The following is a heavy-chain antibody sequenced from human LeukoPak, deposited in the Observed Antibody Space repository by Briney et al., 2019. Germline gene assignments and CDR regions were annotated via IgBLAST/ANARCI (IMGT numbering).Heavy chain of an antibody. CDR2: IIPIFGTA. CDR1: GGTFSSYA. V-gene: IGHV1-69*01. CDR3: ARDAPYCGGDCYSWVWYFDL. J-gene: IGHJ2*01. Sequence: SVKVSCKASGGTFSSYAISWVRQAPGQGLEWMGGIIPIFGTANYAQKFQGRVTITADESTSTAYMELSSLRSEDTAVYYCARDAPYCGGDCYSWVWYFDLWGRGTLVTASS. D-gene: IGHD2-21*01.